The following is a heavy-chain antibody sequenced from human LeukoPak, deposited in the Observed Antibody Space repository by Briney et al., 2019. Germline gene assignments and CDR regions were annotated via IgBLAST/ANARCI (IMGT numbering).Heavy chain of an antibody. D-gene: IGHD6-13*01. CDR1: GFTFSSYA. V-gene: IGHV3-30*04. CDR2: ISYDGSNK. J-gene: IGHJ5*02. CDR3: ARGSSGTGYSSSWYKGNWFDP. Sequence: GGSLRLSCAASGFTFSSYAMHWVRQAPGKGLEWVAVISYDGSNKYYADSVKGRFTISRDNSKNTLYLQMNSLRAEDTAVYYCARGSSGTGYSSSWYKGNWFDPWGQGTLVTVSS.